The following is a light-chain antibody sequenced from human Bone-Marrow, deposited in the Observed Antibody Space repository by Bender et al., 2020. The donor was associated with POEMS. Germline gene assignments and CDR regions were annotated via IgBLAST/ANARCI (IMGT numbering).Light chain of an antibody. J-gene: IGLJ3*02. CDR2: SNY. V-gene: IGLV1-47*02. Sequence: QSVLTQPPSASGTPGQSVIISCSGTDSNFGGNNVNWYQHLPGTAPRLVVYSNYQRPSGVPARFSGSKSGTSASLAISGLRPEDEADYYCAAWDGSLGGLFGGGTKLTVL. CDR1: DSNFGGNN. CDR3: AAWDGSLGGL.